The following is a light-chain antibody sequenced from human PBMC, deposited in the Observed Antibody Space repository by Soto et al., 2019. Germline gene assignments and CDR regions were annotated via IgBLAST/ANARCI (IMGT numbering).Light chain of an antibody. CDR1: SSNIGDYN. J-gene: IGLJ1*01. CDR2: SNN. CDR3: LVWDDRLDAFV. Sequence: QSVLTQPPSASRTPGQRVTISCSGSSSNIGDYNVNWYQQLPGTAPKLLIYSNNQRASGVPDRISGSKSGTSASLAIRGLQSEDEADYYCLVWDDRLDAFVFGSGTKLTVL. V-gene: IGLV1-44*01.